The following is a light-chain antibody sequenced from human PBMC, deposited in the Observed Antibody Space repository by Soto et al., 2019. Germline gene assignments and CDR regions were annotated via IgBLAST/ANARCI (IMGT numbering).Light chain of an antibody. V-gene: IGKV3-15*01. CDR3: QQYNNWPPVT. CDR2: GAS. CDR1: QSVSSSY. J-gene: IGKJ3*01. Sequence: EIVLTQSPGTLSLSPGERATLSCRASQSVSSSYLAWYQQKPGQAPRLLLYGASTRATGIPARFSGSGSGTEFTLTISSLQSEDFAVYFCQQYNNWPPVTFGPGTKVDIK.